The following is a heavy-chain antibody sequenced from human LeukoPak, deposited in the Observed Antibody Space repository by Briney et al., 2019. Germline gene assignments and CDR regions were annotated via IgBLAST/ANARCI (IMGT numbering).Heavy chain of an antibody. J-gene: IGHJ4*02. V-gene: IGHV1-69*13. D-gene: IGHD3-10*01. Sequence: GASVKVSCKASGGTFSSYAISWVRQAPGQGLEWMGGIIPIFGTANYAQKFQGRVTITADESTSTAYMELSSLRSEDTAVYYCARVLLTSERGEGLSYYFDYWGQGTLVTVSS. CDR2: IIPIFGTA. CDR1: GGTFSSYA. CDR3: ARVLLTSERGEGLSYYFDY.